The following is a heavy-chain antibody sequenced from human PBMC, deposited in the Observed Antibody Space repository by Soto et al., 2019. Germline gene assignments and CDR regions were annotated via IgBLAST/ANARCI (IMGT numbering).Heavy chain of an antibody. J-gene: IGHJ4*02. Sequence: LRLSCSASGFTFSSYAMHWVRQAPGKGLEYVSGIRGNGDPPFYADSVKGRFTISRDNSKNTLYLQMSSLSADDTAVYYCVKSRGGNNFDFFDWGQGALVTVSS. CDR2: IRGNGDPP. CDR1: GFTFSSYA. CDR3: VKSRGGNNFDFFD. D-gene: IGHD5-12*01. V-gene: IGHV3-64D*06.